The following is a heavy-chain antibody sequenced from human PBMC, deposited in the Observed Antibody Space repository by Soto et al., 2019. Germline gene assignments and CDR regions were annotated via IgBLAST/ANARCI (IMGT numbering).Heavy chain of an antibody. CDR3: ARYYDFWTGLDY. CDR2: MHHSGTA. CDR1: GASITSDY. V-gene: IGHV4-59*08. J-gene: IGHJ4*02. D-gene: IGHD3-3*01. Sequence: PSETLSVTCSVSGASITSDYSSWIRQPPEKGLEWIGYMHHSGTANYNPSLKSRVAISVDTSKNQFSLKLNSVTAADTAVYYCARYYDFWTGLDYWGQGTLVTVSS.